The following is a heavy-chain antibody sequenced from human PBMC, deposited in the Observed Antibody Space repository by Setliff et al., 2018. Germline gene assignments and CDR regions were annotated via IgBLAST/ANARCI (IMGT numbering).Heavy chain of an antibody. CDR2: IYAGDSDT. CDR3: ARQKSTGSGNNWFDP. D-gene: IGHD3-10*01. J-gene: IGHJ5*02. Sequence: PGESLKISCKGSGFSFTDFWIGWVRQMPGKGLEWMGLIYAGDSDTRYNPSFQGRATMSADKSINTAYLQWSSLKASDTAIYYCARQKSTGSGNNWFDPWGQGTLVTVS. V-gene: IGHV5-51*01. CDR1: GFSFTDFW.